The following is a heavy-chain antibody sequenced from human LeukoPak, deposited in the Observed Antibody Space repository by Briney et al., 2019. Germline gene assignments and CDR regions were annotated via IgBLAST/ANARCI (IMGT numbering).Heavy chain of an antibody. V-gene: IGHV3-21*01. J-gene: IGHJ4*02. CDR2: ISSSSSYI. D-gene: IGHD3-9*01. CDR3: AKGKPELRYFGASFDY. CDR1: GFTFSSYS. Sequence: PGGSLRLSCAASGFTFSSYSMNWVRQAPGKGLEWVSSISSSSSYIYYADSVKGRFTISRDNSKNTLYLQMNSLRAEDTAVYYCAKGKPELRYFGASFDYWGQGTLVTVSS.